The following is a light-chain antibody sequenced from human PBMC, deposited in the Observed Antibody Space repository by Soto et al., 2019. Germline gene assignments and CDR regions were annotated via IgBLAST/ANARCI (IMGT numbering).Light chain of an antibody. Sequence: IALTQSQDTLCLSAGERATLSCLASQSVTSSHLAWYQQKPGQAPRLLIYDASTRATGIPDRFSGSGSGTDFTLTISRLEPEDFAVYYCQQYDSSPRTFGQGTKVDIK. CDR2: DAS. J-gene: IGKJ1*01. V-gene: IGKV3-20*01. CDR3: QQYDSSPRT. CDR1: QSVTSSH.